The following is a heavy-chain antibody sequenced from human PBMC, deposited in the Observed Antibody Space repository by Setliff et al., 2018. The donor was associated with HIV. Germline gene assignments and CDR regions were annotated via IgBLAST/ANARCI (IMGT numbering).Heavy chain of an antibody. D-gene: IGHD3-3*01. CDR3: ARTVRREFRTNVGDHYYFYMDV. CDR1: GGSVSSTNW. V-gene: IGHV4-4*02. CDR2: IFHSGTT. Sequence: TSETLSLTCAVSGGSVSSTNWWNWVRQPPGKGLEWIGEIFHSGTTYYNPSLKSRVTMSVDKSKNQLSLKLWSVTAADTAVYYCARTVRREFRTNVGDHYYFYMDVWGKGTTVTVSS. J-gene: IGHJ6*03.